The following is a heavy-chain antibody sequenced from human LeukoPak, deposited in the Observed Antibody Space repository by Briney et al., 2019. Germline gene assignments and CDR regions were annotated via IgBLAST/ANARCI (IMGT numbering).Heavy chain of an antibody. J-gene: IGHJ6*03. CDR2: ISNSGSSI. D-gene: IGHD2-8*02. CDR3: ARGDPYWEAFCYYVDV. Sequence: GGSLRLSCAASGFSFSDYYMTWIRQAPGKGLEWVSYISNSGSSIFYADSVKGRFTLSRDNGKNSLNLEMNNLRAEDTAIYYCARGDPYWEAFCYYVDVWGKGTTVIVSS. CDR1: GFSFSDYY. V-gene: IGHV3-11*01.